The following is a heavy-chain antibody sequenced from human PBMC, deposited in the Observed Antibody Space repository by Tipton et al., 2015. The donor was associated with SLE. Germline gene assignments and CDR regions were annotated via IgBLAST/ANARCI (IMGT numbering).Heavy chain of an antibody. CDR1: GGSISSANSY. CDR3: ARGGVGAVAPPFDY. CDR2: ISYSGST. V-gene: IGHV4-31*03. J-gene: IGHJ4*02. Sequence: TLSLTCTVSGGSISSANSYWSWIRQHPEKGLEWIGFISYSGSTYYNPSLKSRLTISVDTSKNQFSLNLISLTAADTAVYYCARGGVGAVAPPFDYWGQGALVTVSS. D-gene: IGHD6-19*01.